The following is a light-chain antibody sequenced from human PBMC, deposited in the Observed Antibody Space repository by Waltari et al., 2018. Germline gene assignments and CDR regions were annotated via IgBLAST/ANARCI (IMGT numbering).Light chain of an antibody. V-gene: IGKV4-1*01. CDR1: QSVLYSSNNKNY. CDR2: WAS. Sequence: DIVMTQSPDSLAVSLGERATINCKSSQSVLYSSNNKNYLAWYQQKPGQPPKLLIYWASTRESGVPDRFSGSGSGTDFSFTISSLQAEDVAVYYCQQYYTTPLTFGQGTKVEFK. J-gene: IGKJ1*01. CDR3: QQYYTTPLT.